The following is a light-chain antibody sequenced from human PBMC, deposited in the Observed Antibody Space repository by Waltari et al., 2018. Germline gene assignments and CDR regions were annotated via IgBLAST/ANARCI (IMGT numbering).Light chain of an antibody. CDR1: RSDVGGYNY. Sequence: QSALTQPASVSGSPGPSLTISCTGTRSDVGGYNYVSWYQQHPGKAPQLMIYEVSYRPSGISNRFSGSKSGNTASLTISGLQADDEADYYCSSYVSTDTVVFGGGTKLTVL. CDR3: SSYVSTDTVV. J-gene: IGLJ2*01. V-gene: IGLV2-14*01. CDR2: EVS.